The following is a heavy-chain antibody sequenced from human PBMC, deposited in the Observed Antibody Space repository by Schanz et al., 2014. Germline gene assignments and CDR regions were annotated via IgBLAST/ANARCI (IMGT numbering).Heavy chain of an antibody. CDR1: GFTFSNYG. V-gene: IGHV3-30*03. Sequence: VQLLESGGGLVQPGGSLRLSCAASGFTFSNYGMHWVRQAPGKGLEWVAIITYDGSNTYHADSVKGRFTISRDSPKNRLYLQMNSLRPEDSGVYYCARGVARERYSDWLELDYWGQGTLVTVSS. J-gene: IGHJ4*02. CDR2: ITYDGSNT. CDR3: ARGVARERYSDWLELDY. D-gene: IGHD3-9*01.